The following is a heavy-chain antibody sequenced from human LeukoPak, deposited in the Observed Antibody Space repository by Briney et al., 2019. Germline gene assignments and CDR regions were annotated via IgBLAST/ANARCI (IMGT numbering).Heavy chain of an antibody. V-gene: IGHV3-30*04. Sequence: GGSLRLSCAASGFTFSNYAMHWVRQAPGKGLEWVAIISYDGSNKYYADSVKGRFTISRDNSKNTLYLQMNSLRADDTAVYYCARGRSGSYHFDSWGQGTLVTVPS. CDR3: ARGRSGSYHFDS. D-gene: IGHD3-10*01. J-gene: IGHJ4*02. CDR2: ISYDGSNK. CDR1: GFTFSNYA.